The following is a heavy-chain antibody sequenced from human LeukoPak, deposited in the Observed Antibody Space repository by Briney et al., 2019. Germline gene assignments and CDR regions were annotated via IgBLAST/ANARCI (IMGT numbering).Heavy chain of an antibody. V-gene: IGHV4-59*12. CDR2: VYYSGST. D-gene: IGHD3-9*01. Sequence: PSETLSLTCTVSGGSISTYYWSWIRQPPGKGLEWIGYVYYSGSTNYNPSLKSRVTISVDTSKNQSSLKLSSVTAADTAVYYCARDLYYDILTGYYGAFDIWGQGTMVTVSS. CDR3: ARDLYYDILTGYYGAFDI. CDR1: GGSISTYY. J-gene: IGHJ3*02.